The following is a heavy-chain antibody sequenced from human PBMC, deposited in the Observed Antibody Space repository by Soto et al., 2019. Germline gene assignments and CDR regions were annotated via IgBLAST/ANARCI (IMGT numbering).Heavy chain of an antibody. CDR1: GFTFSSYS. Sequence: HPGGSLRLSSAASGFTFSSYSMNWVRQAPGKGLEWVSYISSSSTIYYADSVKGRFTISRDNAKNSLYLQMNSLRDEDTAVYYCARGGDGLSGSYYFHYYYYGMDVWGQGTTVTVSS. CDR2: ISSSSTI. J-gene: IGHJ6*02. D-gene: IGHD1-26*01. V-gene: IGHV3-48*02. CDR3: ARGGDGLSGSYYFHYYYYGMDV.